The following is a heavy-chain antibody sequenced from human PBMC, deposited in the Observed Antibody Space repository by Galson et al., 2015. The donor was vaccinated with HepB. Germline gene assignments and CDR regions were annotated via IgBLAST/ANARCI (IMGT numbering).Heavy chain of an antibody. V-gene: IGHV4-31*03. CDR1: DDSISSGGYY. J-gene: IGHJ2*01. CDR3: ARDLTCSGGCGFNRYFDL. CDR2: VYRSGFA. Sequence: TLSLTCTVSDDSISSGGYYWTWFRQHPGKGLEWIGYVYRSGFAYYNPSLKSRVAMSVDTSENQFSLKLRSVTDSDTAIYYCARDLTCSGGCGFNRYFDLWGRGTLVTVSS. D-gene: IGHD2-15*01.